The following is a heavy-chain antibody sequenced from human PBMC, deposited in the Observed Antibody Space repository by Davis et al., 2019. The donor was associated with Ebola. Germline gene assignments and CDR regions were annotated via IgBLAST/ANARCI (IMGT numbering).Heavy chain of an antibody. Sequence: SETLSLTCTVSGGSISSYYWSWIRQPPGKGLEWIGYIYYSGSTNYNPSLKSRVTISVDTSKNQFSLKLSSVTAADTAVYYCARSVVVITYYYYGMEVWGQGTTVTVSS. V-gene: IGHV4-59*12. CDR3: ARSVVVITYYYYGMEV. D-gene: IGHD3-22*01. J-gene: IGHJ6*02. CDR2: IYYSGST. CDR1: GGSISSYY.